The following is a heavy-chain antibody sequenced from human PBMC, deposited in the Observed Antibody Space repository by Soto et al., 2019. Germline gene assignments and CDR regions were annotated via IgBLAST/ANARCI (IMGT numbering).Heavy chain of an antibody. CDR3: AKTANGWFSAFDI. CDR1: GFTFSSYA. D-gene: IGHD6-19*01. J-gene: IGHJ3*02. Sequence: EVQLLESGGGLVQPGGSLRLSCAASGFTFSSYAMSWVRQAPGKGLEWVSAISGSGGTTYYPYSVRSRSTFARDTSKNTLYLQMNSRRAEDTAVDYCAKTANGWFSAFDIWGQGTMVTVSS. CDR2: ISGSGGTT. V-gene: IGHV3-23*01.